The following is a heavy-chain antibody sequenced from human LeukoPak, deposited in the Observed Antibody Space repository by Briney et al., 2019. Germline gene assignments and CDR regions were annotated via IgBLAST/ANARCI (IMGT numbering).Heavy chain of an antibody. CDR3: ARVRVATTGRYDALNL. D-gene: IGHD5-12*01. CDR1: GFTFSTYT. Sequence: GGSLRLSCAASGFTFSTYTMNWVRQSPGKGLEWVSSITTSSSYIYYADSLKGRFTISRDNAKNSLYLQMNSLRADDTAVYYCARVRVATTGRYDALNLWGQGTMVTVSS. V-gene: IGHV3-21*03. J-gene: IGHJ3*01. CDR2: ITTSSSYI.